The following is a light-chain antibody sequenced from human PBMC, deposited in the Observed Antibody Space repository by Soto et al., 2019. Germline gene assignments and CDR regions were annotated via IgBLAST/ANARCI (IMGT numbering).Light chain of an antibody. V-gene: IGLV2-14*01. CDR2: EVS. CDR1: TSDVGGYNF. J-gene: IGLJ1*01. Sequence: QPVLTQPASVSGSPGQSITISCTGTTSDVGGYNFVSWYQLHPGKAPKLMIFEVSNRPSGVSNRFSGSKSGNTASLTISGLQAEDEADYYCSSYTSSGTRVFGTGTKLTVL. CDR3: SSYTSSGTRV.